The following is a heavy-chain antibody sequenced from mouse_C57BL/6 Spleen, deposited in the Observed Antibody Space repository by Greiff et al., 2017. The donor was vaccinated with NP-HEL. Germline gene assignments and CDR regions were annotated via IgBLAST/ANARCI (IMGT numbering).Heavy chain of an antibody. CDR1: GYTFTSYW. CDR2: INPSNGGT. Sequence: QVQLQQPGPELVKPGASVKLSCKASGYTFTSYWMHWVKQRPGQGLEWLGNINPSNGGTNYNEKFKSKATLTVDKSSSTAYMQLSSLTSEDSAVYHCARPGSSYCFDYWGQGTTLTVSS. CDR3: ARPGSSYCFDY. J-gene: IGHJ2*01. D-gene: IGHD1-1*01. V-gene: IGHV1-53*01.